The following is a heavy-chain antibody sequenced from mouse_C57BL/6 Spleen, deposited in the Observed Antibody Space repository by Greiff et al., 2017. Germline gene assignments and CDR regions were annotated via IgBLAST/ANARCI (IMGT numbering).Heavy chain of an antibody. V-gene: IGHV1-54*01. Sequence: QVQLQQSGAELVRPGTSVKVSCKASGYAFTNYLIEWVKQRPGTGLEWIGVINPGSGGTNYTEKFKGKATLTADKSSSTAYMQLSSLASEDSAVYFCARYCYDFGYWGQGTTLTVS. D-gene: IGHD2-3*01. CDR3: ARYCYDFGY. J-gene: IGHJ2*01. CDR2: INPGSGGT. CDR1: GYAFTNYL.